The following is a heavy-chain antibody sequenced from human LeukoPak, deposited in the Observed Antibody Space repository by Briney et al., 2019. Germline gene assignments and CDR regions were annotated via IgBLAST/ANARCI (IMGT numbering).Heavy chain of an antibody. D-gene: IGHD3-16*01. CDR1: GFAFSSHG. V-gene: IGHV3-23*01. CDR3: AKDDAWGRFYH. CDR2: SSSIGGRT. J-gene: IGHJ1*01. Sequence: GGSLRLSCAASGFAFSSHGMNWVRQAPGKGLEWVSGSSSIGGRTYYADSVKGRFTVTRDNSRNTLYLQMNSLRAEDTGVYYCAKDDAWGRFYHWGQGTLVTVSS.